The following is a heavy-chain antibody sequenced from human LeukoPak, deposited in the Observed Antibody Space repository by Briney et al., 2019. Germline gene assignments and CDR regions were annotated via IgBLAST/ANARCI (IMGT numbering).Heavy chain of an antibody. D-gene: IGHD3-9*01. CDR2: ISYDGSNK. J-gene: IGHJ4*02. Sequence: GGSLRLSCAASGFTFSSYAMHWVRQAPGKGLEWVAVISYDGSNKYYADSVKGRFTISRDNSKNTLYLQMNSLRAEDTAVCYCARDQAYDILTGYYIGFDYWGQGTLVTVSS. CDR1: GFTFSSYA. V-gene: IGHV3-30*04. CDR3: ARDQAYDILTGYYIGFDY.